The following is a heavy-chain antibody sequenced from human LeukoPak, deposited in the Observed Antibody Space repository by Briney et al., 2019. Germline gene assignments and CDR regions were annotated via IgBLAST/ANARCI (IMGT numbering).Heavy chain of an antibody. J-gene: IGHJ6*03. Sequence: GGSLGLSCATSGFKFSSYTMSWVRQAPGKGLEWVANIKQDGNEKYYADSVKGRFTISRDNGKNSLDLQMNSLRADDTAIYYCARAGELRYMDVWGKGTAVTVSS. V-gene: IGHV3-7*01. CDR3: ARAGELRYMDV. CDR2: IKQDGNEK. CDR1: GFKFSSYT. D-gene: IGHD3-16*01.